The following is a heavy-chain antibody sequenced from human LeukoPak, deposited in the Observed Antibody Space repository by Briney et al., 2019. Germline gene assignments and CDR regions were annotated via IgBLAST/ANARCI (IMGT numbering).Heavy chain of an antibody. V-gene: IGHV4-38-2*01. CDR3: ARAYHSSWYLNWFDP. J-gene: IGHJ5*02. D-gene: IGHD6-13*01. CDR2: IYHNGNT. Sequence: SETLSLTCAVSGYSISSGYYWGWIRQPPRKGLEWIGSIYHNGNTYYNPSLKSRVTISVDTSKNEFSLKLSSVTAADTAVYYCARAYHSSWYLNWFDPWGQGTLVTVFS. CDR1: GYSISSGYY.